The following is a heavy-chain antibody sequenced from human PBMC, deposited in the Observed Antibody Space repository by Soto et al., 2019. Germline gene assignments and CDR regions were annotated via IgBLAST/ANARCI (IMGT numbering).Heavy chain of an antibody. Sequence: QVQLVQSGAEVKKPGSSVKVSCKASGGTFSSYTISWVRQAPGQGLEWMGRIIPILGIANYAQKFQGRVPITADKSTSTAYMELSSLRSEDTAVYYCARTAATSEALDIWGQGTMVTVSS. CDR1: GGTFSSYT. D-gene: IGHD2-15*01. J-gene: IGHJ3*02. CDR2: IIPILGIA. CDR3: ARTAATSEALDI. V-gene: IGHV1-69*02.